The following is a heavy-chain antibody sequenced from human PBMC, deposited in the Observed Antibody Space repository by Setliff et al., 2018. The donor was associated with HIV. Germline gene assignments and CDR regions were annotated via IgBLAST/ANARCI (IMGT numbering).Heavy chain of an antibody. CDR2: IDYSGSA. D-gene: IGHD3-22*01. CDR3: ARGRGYYYDARRYFDL. J-gene: IGHJ2*01. Sequence: KTSETLSLTCTVSSGSISSGTYYWSWIRQYPGKGLEWIGYIDYSGSAFYNPSLKSRITISRDTSKNQFSLKLSSVTAADTAVYYCARGRGYYYDARRYFDLWGRGTLVTASS. CDR1: SGSISSGTYY. V-gene: IGHV4-31*03.